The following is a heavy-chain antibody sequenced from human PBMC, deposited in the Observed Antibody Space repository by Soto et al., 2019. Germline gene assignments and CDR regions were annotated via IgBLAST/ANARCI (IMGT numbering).Heavy chain of an antibody. CDR2: IIPIFGTT. J-gene: IGHJ5*02. D-gene: IGHD2-2*01. V-gene: IGHV1-69*12. CDR1: GGTFSSYA. CDR3: AREGGVPVWFDP. Sequence: QVQLVQSGAEVKKPGSSVKVACKASGGTFSSYAISWVRQAPGQGLEWMGGIIPIFGTTKNAQKFQGRVTITADDSTSTAYMGLSSLRSEDTAVYYCAREGGVPVWFDPWGQGTLVTVSS.